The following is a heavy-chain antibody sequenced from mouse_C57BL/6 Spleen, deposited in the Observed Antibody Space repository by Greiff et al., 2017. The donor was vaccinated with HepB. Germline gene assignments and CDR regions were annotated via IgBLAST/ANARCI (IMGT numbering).Heavy chain of an antibody. CDR3: ARGQYYGSSYDV. D-gene: IGHD1-1*01. CDR1: GYAFTNYL. J-gene: IGHJ1*03. Sequence: LQESGAELVRPGTSVKVSCKASGYAFTNYLIGWVKQRPGQGLEWIGVINPGSGGTNYNEKFKGKATLTADKSSSTAYMQLSSLTSEDSAVYFCARGQYYGSSYDVWGTGTTVTVSS. V-gene: IGHV1-54*01. CDR2: INPGSGGT.